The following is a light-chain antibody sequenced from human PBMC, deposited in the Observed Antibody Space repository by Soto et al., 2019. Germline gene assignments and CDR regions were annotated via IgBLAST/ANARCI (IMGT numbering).Light chain of an antibody. V-gene: IGKV1-5*01. J-gene: IGKJ1*01. CDR2: DAS. CDR3: QQYNSYWT. Sequence: DIQMTQSPSPLSASVGDRVTITCRASQSISSWLAWYQQKPGKAPKILIYDASSLESGVPSRFSGSGSGTEFTLTISSLHPDDFATYYCQQYNSYWTFGQGTKVDIK. CDR1: QSISSW.